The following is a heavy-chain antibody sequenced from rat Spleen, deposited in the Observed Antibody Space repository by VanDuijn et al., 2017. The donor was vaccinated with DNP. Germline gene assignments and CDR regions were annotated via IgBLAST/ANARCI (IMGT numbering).Heavy chain of an antibody. Sequence: QVQLKESGPGLVQPSQTLSLTCTVAGFSLTTYSVSWVRQPSGKGPEWMGRMWYDGDIAYNSALKSRLSISRDTSKSQVLLKMNSLQTEDTAMYFCARSTTGMEWGQGVMVTVSS. CDR1: GFSLTTYS. J-gene: IGHJ2*01. CDR2: MWYDGDI. V-gene: IGHV2-16*01. CDR3: ARSTTGME. D-gene: IGHD1-7*01.